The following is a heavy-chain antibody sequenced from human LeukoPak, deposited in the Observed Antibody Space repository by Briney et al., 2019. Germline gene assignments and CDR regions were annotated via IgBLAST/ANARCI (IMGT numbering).Heavy chain of an antibody. CDR3: VVVTPGYYFDY. D-gene: IGHD4-23*01. V-gene: IGHV3-30*03. Sequence: PGGSLRLSCGASGFTFSSYGMHWVRQAPGKGLEWVAVISYDGSNKYYADSVKGRFTISRDNSKNTLYLQMNSLRAEDTAVYYCVVVTPGYYFDYWGQGTLVTVSS. J-gene: IGHJ4*02. CDR2: ISYDGSNK. CDR1: GFTFSSYG.